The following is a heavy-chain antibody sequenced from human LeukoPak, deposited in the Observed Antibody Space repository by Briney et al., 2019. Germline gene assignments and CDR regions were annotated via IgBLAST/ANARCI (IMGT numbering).Heavy chain of an antibody. J-gene: IGHJ4*02. CDR3: ARERPGYSSGWRAFDY. CDR2: IIPILGIA. V-gene: IGHV1-69*04. D-gene: IGHD6-19*01. Sequence: SVKVSCKASGGTFSSYAISWVRQAPGQGLEWMGRIIPILGIANHAQKFQGRVTITADKSTSTAYMELSSLRSEDTAVYYCARERPGYSSGWRAFDYWGQGTLVTVSS. CDR1: GGTFSSYA.